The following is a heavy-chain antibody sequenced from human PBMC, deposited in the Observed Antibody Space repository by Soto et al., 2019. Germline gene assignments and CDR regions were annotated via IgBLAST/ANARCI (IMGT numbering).Heavy chain of an antibody. D-gene: IGHD2-15*01. CDR2: ISYDGSNK. CDR3: ARDGLLGYFDY. J-gene: IGHJ4*02. V-gene: IGHV3-30-3*01. CDR1: VFTFSSYA. Sequence: ESGGGVVQPGRSLRLSCAASVFTFSSYAMHWVRQAPGKGLEWVAVISYDGSNKYYADSVKGRFTISRDNSKNTLYLQMNSLRAEDTAVYYCARDGLLGYFDYWGQGTLVTVSS.